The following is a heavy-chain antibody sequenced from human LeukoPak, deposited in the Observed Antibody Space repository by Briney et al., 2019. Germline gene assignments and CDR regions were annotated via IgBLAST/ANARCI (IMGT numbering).Heavy chain of an antibody. Sequence: ASVKVSCKAFGYTFTSYGISWVRQAPGQGLEWMGWISAYNGNTNYAQKLQGRVTMTTDTSTSTAYMELRSLRSDDTAVYYCARDHSSSWYYYYYYMDVWGKGTTVTVSS. D-gene: IGHD6-13*01. CDR3: ARDHSSSWYYYYYYMDV. CDR1: GYTFTSYG. V-gene: IGHV1-18*01. CDR2: ISAYNGNT. J-gene: IGHJ6*03.